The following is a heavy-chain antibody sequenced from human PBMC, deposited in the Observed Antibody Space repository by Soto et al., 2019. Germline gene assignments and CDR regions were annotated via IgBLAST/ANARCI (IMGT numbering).Heavy chain of an antibody. J-gene: IGHJ4*02. D-gene: IGHD3-22*01. CDR2: ISGSGGST. Sequence: GGSLRLSCAASGFTFSDYYMSWIRQAPGKGLEWVSAISGSGGSTYYADSVKGRFTISRDNSKNTLYLQMNSLRAEDTAVYYCAKEEGTMIVVVITSYFDYWGQGTLVTVSS. CDR1: GFTFSDYY. V-gene: IGHV3-23*01. CDR3: AKEEGTMIVVVITSYFDY.